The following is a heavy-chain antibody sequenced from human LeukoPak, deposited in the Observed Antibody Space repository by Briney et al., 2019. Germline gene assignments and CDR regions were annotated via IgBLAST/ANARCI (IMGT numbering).Heavy chain of an antibody. D-gene: IGHD4-17*01. CDR3: ARLRYGDYVFIY. Sequence: PGGSLRLSCAASGFAFSSYGMHWVRQAPGKGLEWVAVISYDGSNKYYADSVKGRFTISRDNSKNTLYLQMNSLRAEDTAVCYCARLRYGDYVFIYWGQGTLVTVSS. J-gene: IGHJ4*02. CDR2: ISYDGSNK. CDR1: GFAFSSYG. V-gene: IGHV3-30*03.